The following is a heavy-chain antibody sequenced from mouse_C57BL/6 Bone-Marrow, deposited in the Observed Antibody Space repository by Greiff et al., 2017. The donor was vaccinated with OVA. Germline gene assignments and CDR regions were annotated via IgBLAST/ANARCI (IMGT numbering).Heavy chain of an antibody. V-gene: IGHV1-82*01. J-gene: IGHJ3*01. CDR1: GYAFSSSW. CDR2: IYPGDGDT. Sequence: VQLVESGPELVKPGASVKISCKASGYAFSSSWMNWVKQRPGKGLEWIGRIYPGDGDTNYNGKFKGKATLTADKSSSTAYMQLSSLTSEDSAVYFCALYYGSTIGFAYWGQGTLVTVSA. CDR3: ALYYGSTIGFAY. D-gene: IGHD1-1*01.